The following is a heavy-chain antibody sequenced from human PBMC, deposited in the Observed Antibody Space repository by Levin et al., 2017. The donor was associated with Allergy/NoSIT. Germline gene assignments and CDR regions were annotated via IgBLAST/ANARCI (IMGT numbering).Heavy chain of an antibody. Sequence: GGSLRLSCAASGFTFSSYSMYWVRQAPGKGLMWVSRIHSDGTTITYADSVKGRFTISRDNAKNTLFLQMNSLSAEDTAVYYCARAVAAVPWYFDYWGQGILVTVSS. CDR2: IHSDGTTI. V-gene: IGHV3-74*01. J-gene: IGHJ4*02. D-gene: IGHD2-21*01. CDR3: ARAVAAVPWYFDY. CDR1: GFTFSSYS.